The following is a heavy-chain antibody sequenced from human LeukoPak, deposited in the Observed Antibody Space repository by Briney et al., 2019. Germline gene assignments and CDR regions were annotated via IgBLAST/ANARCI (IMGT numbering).Heavy chain of an antibody. J-gene: IGHJ4*02. CDR3: AREGSSSWYRPFDY. V-gene: IGHV1-69*04. D-gene: IGHD6-13*01. CDR1: GGTFSSYA. CDR2: IIPILGIA. Sequence: SVKVSCKASGGTFSSYAIGWVRQAPGQGLEWMGRIIPILGIANYAQKFQGRVTITADKSTSTAYMELSSLRSEDTAVYYCAREGSSSWYRPFDYWGQGTLVTVSS.